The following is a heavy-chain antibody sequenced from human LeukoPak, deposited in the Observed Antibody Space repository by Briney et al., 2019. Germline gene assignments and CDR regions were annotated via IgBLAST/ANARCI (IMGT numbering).Heavy chain of an antibody. CDR3: ARGIVVVITDLYYFDY. J-gene: IGHJ4*02. Sequence: PGRSLRLSCAASGFTFSSFAMHWVRQAPGKGLEWVAVISYDGSNKYYTDSVKGRFTISRDNSKNTLYLQMNSLTDGDTAVYYCARGIVVVITDLYYFDYWGQGTLVTVSS. CDR1: GFTFSSFA. V-gene: IGHV3-30-3*01. D-gene: IGHD3-22*01. CDR2: ISYDGSNK.